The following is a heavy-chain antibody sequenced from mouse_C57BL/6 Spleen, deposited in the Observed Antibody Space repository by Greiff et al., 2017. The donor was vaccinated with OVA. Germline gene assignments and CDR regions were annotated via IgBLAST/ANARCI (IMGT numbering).Heavy chain of an antibody. CDR2: IDPENGDT. CDR3: TTRGVTTVPFDY. J-gene: IGHJ2*01. Sequence: EVQGVESGAELVRPGASVKLSCTASGFNIKDDYMHWVKQRPEQGLEWIGWIDPENGDTEYASKFQGKATITADTSSNTAYLQLSSLTSEDTAVYYCTTRGVTTVPFDYWGQGTTLTVSS. V-gene: IGHV14-4*01. CDR1: GFNIKDDY. D-gene: IGHD1-1*01.